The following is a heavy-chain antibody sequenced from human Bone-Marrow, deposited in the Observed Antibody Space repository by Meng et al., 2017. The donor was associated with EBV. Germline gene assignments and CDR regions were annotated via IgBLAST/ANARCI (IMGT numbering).Heavy chain of an antibody. CDR3: AKELYGDYVVDY. D-gene: IGHD4-17*01. CDR1: GLTFSSNA. CDR2: ISDNGGNT. J-gene: IGHJ4*02. V-gene: IGHV3-23*01. Sequence: EVQLLEVGGGLVQPGGSLRLSFAASGLTFSSNAMNWVRQAPGKGLEWVSVISDNGGNTYYADSVKGRFTISRDNSKNTLYLQMNSLRAGDTAVYYCAKELYGDYVVDYWGQGTLVTVSS.